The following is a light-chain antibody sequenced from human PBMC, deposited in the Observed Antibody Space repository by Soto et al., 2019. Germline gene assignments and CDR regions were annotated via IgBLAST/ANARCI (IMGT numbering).Light chain of an antibody. J-gene: IGKJ1*01. V-gene: IGKV3-15*01. CDR1: QSINAH. Sequence: EVVMTQSPATLSVSPGERVTLSCRASQSINAHLAWYQQKPGQAPRLLIHGASIRATGIPARFSGSGFGTEFILTISSLQSEDFAVYYCQQYNTWLWTFGQGIKVEIQ. CDR2: GAS. CDR3: QQYNTWLWT.